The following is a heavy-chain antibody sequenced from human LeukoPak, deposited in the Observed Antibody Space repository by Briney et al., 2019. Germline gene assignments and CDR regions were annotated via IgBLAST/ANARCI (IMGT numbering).Heavy chain of an antibody. CDR2: INPNSGGT. J-gene: IGHJ4*02. CDR3: ARSGSFQIFDY. Sequence: VASVKVSCKASGYTFTGYYMHWVRQAPGQGLEWMGWINPNSGGTNYAQKFQGRVTMTRDTSISTAYMELRSLRSDDTAVYYCARSGSFQIFDYWGQGTLVTVSS. CDR1: GYTFTGYY. V-gene: IGHV1-2*02. D-gene: IGHD1-26*01.